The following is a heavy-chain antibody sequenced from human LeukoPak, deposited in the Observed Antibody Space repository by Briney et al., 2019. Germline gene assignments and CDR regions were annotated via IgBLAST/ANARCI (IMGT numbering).Heavy chain of an antibody. J-gene: IGHJ4*02. CDR1: GFTFSSYG. V-gene: IGHV3-30*03. CDR3: ARISSSWHYFDY. CDR2: MSSDGSNK. Sequence: GGSLRLSCAASGFTFSSYGMHWVRQAPGKGLEWVAVMSSDGSNKYYADSVKGRFTISRDNSKNSLYLQMNSLRAEDTAVYYCARISSSWHYFDYWGQGTLVTVSS. D-gene: IGHD6-13*01.